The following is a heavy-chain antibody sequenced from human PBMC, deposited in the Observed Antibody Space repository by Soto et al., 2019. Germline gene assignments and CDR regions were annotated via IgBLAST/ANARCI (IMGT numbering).Heavy chain of an antibody. D-gene: IGHD3-22*01. CDR2: ISSSSSTI. CDR3: ARGLYYYDSSGYWGY. Sequence: PGGSLRLSCAASGFTFSSYSMNWVSQAPGKGLEWVSYISSSSSTIYYADSVKGRFTISRDNAKNSLYLQMNSLRDEDTAVYYCARGLYYYDSSGYWGYWGQGTLVTSPQ. V-gene: IGHV3-48*02. J-gene: IGHJ4*02. CDR1: GFTFSSYS.